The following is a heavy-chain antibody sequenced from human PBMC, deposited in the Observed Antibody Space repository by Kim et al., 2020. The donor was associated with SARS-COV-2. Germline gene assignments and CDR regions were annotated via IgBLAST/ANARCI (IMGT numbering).Heavy chain of an antibody. D-gene: IGHD3-10*01. Sequence: KGRFTISRDNSKNTLYLQMNSLRAEDTAVYYCASSYGSGSSYYYYGMDVWGQGTTVTVSS. CDR3: ASSYGSGSSYYYYGMDV. V-gene: IGHV3-23*01. J-gene: IGHJ6*02.